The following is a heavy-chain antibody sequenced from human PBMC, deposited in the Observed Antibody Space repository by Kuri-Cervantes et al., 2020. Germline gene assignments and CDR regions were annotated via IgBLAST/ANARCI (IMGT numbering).Heavy chain of an antibody. CDR1: GGSFSGYY. V-gene: IGHV4-34*01. Sequence: SQTLSLTCAVYGGSFSGYYWSWIRQPPGKGLEWIGEINHSGSTNYNPSLKSRVTISIDTSKNQFSPNVSSVTAADTAVYFCARGLMVRGEHFDHWGQGTLVTVSS. J-gene: IGHJ4*02. CDR2: INHSGST. CDR3: ARGLMVRGEHFDH. D-gene: IGHD3-10*01.